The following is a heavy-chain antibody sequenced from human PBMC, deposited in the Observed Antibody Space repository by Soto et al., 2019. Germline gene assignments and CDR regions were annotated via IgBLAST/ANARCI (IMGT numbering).Heavy chain of an antibody. V-gene: IGHV4-31*03. Sequence: PSETLALTFTVSGGSISSGGYYWSLMLQHAGKGREWSGEIYYSGSTYYNPSLKSRVTISVDTSKNEFSRKLSSVTAAATAVYYCARAYPYGDYDYWGQGTLVTVSS. D-gene: IGHD4-17*01. CDR3: ARAYPYGDYDY. CDR1: GGSISSGGYY. J-gene: IGHJ4*02. CDR2: IYYSGST.